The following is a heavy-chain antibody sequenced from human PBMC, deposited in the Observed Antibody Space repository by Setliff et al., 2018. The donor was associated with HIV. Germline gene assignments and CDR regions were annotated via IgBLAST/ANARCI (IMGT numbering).Heavy chain of an antibody. CDR1: GSAFTSYY. J-gene: IGHJ4*02. Sequence: ASVKVSCKAFGSAFTSYYIHWVQQAPGKGLEWMGRVDPENGKTMYTEKFQGRVSITADRPTDTVYMELRGLRPDDTAIYYYTTDPRAYWGQGTLVTV. CDR2: VDPENGKT. V-gene: IGHV1-69-2*01. CDR3: TTDPRAY.